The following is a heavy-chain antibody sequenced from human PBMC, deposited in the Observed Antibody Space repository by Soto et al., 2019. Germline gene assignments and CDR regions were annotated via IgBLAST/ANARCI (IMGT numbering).Heavy chain of an antibody. D-gene: IGHD3-22*01. V-gene: IGHV3-48*02. CDR3: ARELPITMIVVVRGSFDY. Sequence: PGGSLRLSCAASGFTFSSYSMNWVRQAPGKGLEWVSYISSSSSTIYYADSVKGRFTISRDNAKNSLYLQMNSLRDEDTAVYYCARELPITMIVVVRGSFDYWGQGTLVTVSS. CDR2: ISSSSSTI. J-gene: IGHJ4*02. CDR1: GFTFSSYS.